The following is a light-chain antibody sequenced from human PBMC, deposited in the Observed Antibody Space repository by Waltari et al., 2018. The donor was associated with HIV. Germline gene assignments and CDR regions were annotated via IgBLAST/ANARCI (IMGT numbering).Light chain of an antibody. CDR3: SSYTTSSTWV. Sequence: QSALTQPASVSGSPGQSITISCTGTSSDIGGYKYVSWYQQQPGKAPKLMISEVSNRPSGVSNRFSGSKSGNTASLTTSGLQAEDEADYYCSSYTTSSTWVFGGGTKLTVL. CDR2: EVS. V-gene: IGLV2-14*01. J-gene: IGLJ3*02. CDR1: SSDIGGYKY.